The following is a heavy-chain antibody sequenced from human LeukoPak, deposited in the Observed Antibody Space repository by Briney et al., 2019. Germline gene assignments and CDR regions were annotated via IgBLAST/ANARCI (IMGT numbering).Heavy chain of an antibody. V-gene: IGHV1-69*05. J-gene: IGHJ4*02. D-gene: IGHD3-10*01. CDR2: IIPIFGTA. CDR3: ARDLNSCGSGELYYFDY. Sequence: GSSVKVSCKASGGTFSSYAICWVRQAPGQGLEWIGGIIPIFGTANYAQKFQGRVTITTDESTSTAYMELSSLRSEDTAVYYCARDLNSCGSGELYYFDYWGQGTLVTVSS. CDR1: GGTFSSYA.